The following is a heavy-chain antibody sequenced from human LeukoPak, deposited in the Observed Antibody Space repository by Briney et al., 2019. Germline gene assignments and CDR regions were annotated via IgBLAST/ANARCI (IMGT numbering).Heavy chain of an antibody. V-gene: IGHV3-21*01. CDR1: GFTVSSNY. J-gene: IGHJ4*02. CDR2: ISSSSSYI. CDR3: AREQYGASFDY. D-gene: IGHD1-26*01. Sequence: GGSLRLSCAASGFTVSSNYMNWVRQAPGKGLEWVSSISSSSSYIYYADSVKGRFTISRDNAKNSLYLQMNSLRAEDTAVYYCAREQYGASFDYWGQGTLVTVSS.